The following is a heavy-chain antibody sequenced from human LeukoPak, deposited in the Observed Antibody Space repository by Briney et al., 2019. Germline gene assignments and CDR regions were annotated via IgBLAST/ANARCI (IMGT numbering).Heavy chain of an antibody. CDR3: AVGAATSGYNWFDP. CDR2: INPNSGGT. Sequence: ASVKVSCKASGYTFTGYYMHWVRQAPGQGLEWMGWINPNSGGTNYAQKFQGRVTMTRDTSISTAYMELSRLRSDDTAVYYCAVGAATSGYNWFDPWGQGTLVTVSS. V-gene: IGHV1-2*02. J-gene: IGHJ5*02. CDR1: GYTFTGYY. D-gene: IGHD2-15*01.